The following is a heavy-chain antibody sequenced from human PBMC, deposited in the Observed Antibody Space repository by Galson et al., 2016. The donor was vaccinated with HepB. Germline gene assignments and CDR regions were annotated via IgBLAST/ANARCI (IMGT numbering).Heavy chain of an antibody. J-gene: IGHJ6*04. Sequence: SLRLSCAASGFRFDDYAMHWVRPAPGKGLEWVSGISWNSATIAYAASVKGRFTISRDNAKNSLYLQMNSVRPEDTALYYCAKEGVPAGHYGLDVWGKGATVIVSS. D-gene: IGHD2-2*01. CDR1: GFRFDDYA. CDR3: AKEGVPAGHYGLDV. CDR2: ISWNSATI. V-gene: IGHV3-9*01.